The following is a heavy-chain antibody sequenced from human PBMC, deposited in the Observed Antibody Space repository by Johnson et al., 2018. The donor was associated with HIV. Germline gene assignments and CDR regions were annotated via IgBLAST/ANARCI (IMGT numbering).Heavy chain of an antibody. CDR3: AREMVAAKDAFDI. CDR1: GFTVSSNY. CDR2: IYSGGST. Sequence: EVHLVESGGGVVQPGGSLRLSCAASGFTVSSNYMSWVRQAPGKGLEWVSVIYSGGSTYYADSVKGRFTISRDNSKNTLYLQMDSLRAEDTAVYFCAREMVAAKDAFDIWGQGTMVTVSS. D-gene: IGHD2-15*01. V-gene: IGHV3-66*02. J-gene: IGHJ3*02.